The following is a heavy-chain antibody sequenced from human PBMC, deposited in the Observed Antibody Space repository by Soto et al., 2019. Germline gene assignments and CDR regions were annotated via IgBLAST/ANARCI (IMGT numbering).Heavy chain of an antibody. CDR3: ARENSGYYDF. D-gene: IGHD1-26*01. V-gene: IGHV1-8*01. CDR1: GYTFTRYD. CDR2: MNPNSDKT. J-gene: IGHJ4*02. Sequence: QVQLVQSGAEVKKPGASVKVSCKASGYTFTRYDINWVRKAPGKGLVRMGWMNPNSDKTRYAQKFQGRVTMTRNTSKTTSYMEPSNLRCESTALYYWARENSGYYDFWCQGSLVTVSS.